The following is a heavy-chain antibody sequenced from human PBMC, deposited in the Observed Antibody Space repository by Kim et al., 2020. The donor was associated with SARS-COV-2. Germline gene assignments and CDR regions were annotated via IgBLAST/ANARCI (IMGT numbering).Heavy chain of an antibody. J-gene: IGHJ4*02. V-gene: IGHV3-74*01. CDR2: NNEVSVT. CDR3: TNLNEY. Sequence: NNEVSVTDCADSVKGRFTVPRDNAKNTLYLQMNSLRPEDTAVYYCTNLNEYWGQGILVTVSS.